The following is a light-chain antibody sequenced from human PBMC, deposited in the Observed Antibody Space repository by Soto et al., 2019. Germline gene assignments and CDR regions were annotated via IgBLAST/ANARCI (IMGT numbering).Light chain of an antibody. V-gene: IGKV4-1*01. Sequence: DIVMTQSPDSLAVSLGERATINCKSSQSILFSSNNRNYVTWYQQKPGQPPRVVVYWAYTRASGVPDRFSGSGSGTDFTLTISSLQAEDVAVYYCQQYYSIPYTFGQGTKLE. CDR1: QSILFSSNNRNY. CDR3: QQYYSIPYT. J-gene: IGKJ2*01. CDR2: WAY.